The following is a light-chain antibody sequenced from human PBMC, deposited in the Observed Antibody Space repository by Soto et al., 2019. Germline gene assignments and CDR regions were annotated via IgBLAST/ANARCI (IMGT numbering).Light chain of an antibody. J-gene: IGKJ3*01. CDR2: AAS. V-gene: IGKV1-8*01. CDR3: QQYYSYPFT. Sequence: AIRMTQSPSSFSASTGDRVTITCRASQGISSYLAWYQQKPGQAPKLLIYAASTLQSGVPSRFSGSGSGTDFTLTISCLQSEDFATYYCQQYYSYPFTFGRATKVDIK. CDR1: QGISSY.